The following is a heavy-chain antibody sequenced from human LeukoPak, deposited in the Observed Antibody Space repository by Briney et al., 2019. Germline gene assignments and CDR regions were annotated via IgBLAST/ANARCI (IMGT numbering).Heavy chain of an antibody. D-gene: IGHD2-2*01. CDR1: GYTFTSYG. J-gene: IGHJ4*02. CDR3: ARTGSSASLDY. CDR2: ISAYNGNT. V-gene: IGHV1-18*01. Sequence: ASVKVSCKASGYTFTSYGISWVRQAPGQGLEWMGWISAYNGNTNYAQKLQGRVTMTRNTSISTAYMELSSLRSEDTAVYYCARTGSSASLDYWGQGTLVTVSS.